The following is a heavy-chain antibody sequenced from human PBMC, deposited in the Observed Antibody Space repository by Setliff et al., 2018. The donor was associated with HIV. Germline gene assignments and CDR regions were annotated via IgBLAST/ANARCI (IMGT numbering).Heavy chain of an antibody. D-gene: IGHD1-26*01. J-gene: IGHJ4*02. V-gene: IGHV3-48*01. CDR1: GFTFNIYS. CDR3: ATSIHTRGAIDV. CDR2: ISRSSGTI. Sequence: GGSLRLSCTASGFTFNIYSMNWVRQAPGKGLEWVSYISRSSGTIYYAESVKGRFTISRDNAKNSLYLQMNSLRAEDTALYYCATSIHTRGAIDVWGQGTLVTVSS.